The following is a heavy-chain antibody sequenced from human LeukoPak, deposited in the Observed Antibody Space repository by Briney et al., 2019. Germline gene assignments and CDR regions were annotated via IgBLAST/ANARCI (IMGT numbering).Heavy chain of an antibody. CDR1: GFTFSSYW. D-gene: IGHD1-26*01. J-gene: IGHJ4*02. V-gene: IGHV3-74*01. CDR2: INSDGSTT. Sequence: PGGSLRLSCAASGFTFSSYWMHWVRQAPGKGLVWVSRINSDGSTTNYADSVKGRFTISRDNAKNTLYLQMNSLRAEDTAVYYCARRSSGSPPYYFGYWGQGTLVTVSS. CDR3: ARRSSGSPPYYFGY.